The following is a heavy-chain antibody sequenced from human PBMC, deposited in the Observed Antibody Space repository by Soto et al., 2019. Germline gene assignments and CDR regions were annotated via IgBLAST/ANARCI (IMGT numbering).Heavy chain of an antibody. CDR1: GFTFSSYA. CDR3: AKVFVAVAGRPLLLGIDV. Sequence: GGSLRLSCAASGFTFSSYAMSWVRQAPGKGLEWVSAISGSGGSTYYADSVKGRFTISRDNSKNTLYLQMNSLRAEDTAVYYCAKVFVAVAGRPLLLGIDVWGQGTTVTVSS. CDR2: ISGSGGST. D-gene: IGHD6-19*01. V-gene: IGHV3-23*01. J-gene: IGHJ6*02.